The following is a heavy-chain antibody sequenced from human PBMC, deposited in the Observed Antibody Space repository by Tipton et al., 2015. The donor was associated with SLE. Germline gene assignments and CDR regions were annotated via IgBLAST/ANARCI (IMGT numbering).Heavy chain of an antibody. V-gene: IGHV4-39*01. D-gene: IGHD4-23*01. Sequence: TLSLTCTVSGGATSSSSFYWVWFRQPPGKGLEWIGSIYYSGSTYYNPSLKSRVTISVDTSKNQFSLKLSSVTAADTAVYYCARHGNQDYWGQGTLVTVSS. CDR2: IYYSGST. CDR3: ARHGNQDY. J-gene: IGHJ4*02. CDR1: GGATSSSSFY.